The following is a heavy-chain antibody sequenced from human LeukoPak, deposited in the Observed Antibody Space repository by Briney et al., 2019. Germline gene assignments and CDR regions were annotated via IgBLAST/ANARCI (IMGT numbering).Heavy chain of an antibody. V-gene: IGHV3-11*05. Sequence: PGGSLRLSCAASGFTFSDYYMTGIRQAPGKGLEWVSDISTSSTNTRYADSVKGRFTISRDDAKNSLYLQMNSLRAEDTAVYYCARDLYDNNRVQDYWGQGTLVTVSS. J-gene: IGHJ4*02. CDR3: ARDLYDNNRVQDY. CDR1: GFTFSDYY. CDR2: ISTSSTNT. D-gene: IGHD1-14*01.